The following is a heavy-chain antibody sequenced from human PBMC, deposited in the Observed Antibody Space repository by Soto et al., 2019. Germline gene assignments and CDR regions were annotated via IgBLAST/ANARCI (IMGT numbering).Heavy chain of an antibody. J-gene: IGHJ4*02. CDR3: ARGTMFRGTLDPGISGPLDY. D-gene: IGHD3-10*02. CDR1: GFTVSSYD. Sequence: EVQLVESGGGLVQPGGSLRLACAASGFTVSSYDMHWVRHVTGKGLEWVSTLGAGGDTYFPDSVKGRFTISRDHAKNSLYLQMNNLGAGDTAVYYCARGTMFRGTLDPGISGPLDYWGQGTLVVVSS. V-gene: IGHV3-13*01. CDR2: LGAGGDT.